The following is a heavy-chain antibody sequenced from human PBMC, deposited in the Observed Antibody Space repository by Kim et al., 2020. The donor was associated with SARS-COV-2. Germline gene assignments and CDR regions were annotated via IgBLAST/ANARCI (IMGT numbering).Heavy chain of an antibody. CDR3: ARGVLRNYVLDV. CDR1: GFTFSSYW. CDR2: INGDGSST. Sequence: GGSLRLSCAASGFTFSSYWMHWVRQVPGKGLEWVSRINGDGSSTSFADSVKGRFTISRDNAKNTLYVQINSLRAEDTAVYYCARGVLRNYVLDVWGQGTTVTVSS. J-gene: IGHJ6*02. D-gene: IGHD3-10*01. V-gene: IGHV3-74*01.